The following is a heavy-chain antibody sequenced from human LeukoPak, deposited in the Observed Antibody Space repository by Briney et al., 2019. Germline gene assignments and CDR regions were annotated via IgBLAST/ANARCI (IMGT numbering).Heavy chain of an antibody. V-gene: IGHV4-59*01. CDR3: ARGVVVVTANDAFDI. D-gene: IGHD2-21*02. Sequence: SETLSLTCTVSGGSISSYYWSWIRQPPGKGLEWIGYIYYSGSTNYNPSLKSRVTISVDTSKNQFSLKLSSVTAADTAVYYCARGVVVVTANDAFDIWGQGTMVTVSS. J-gene: IGHJ3*02. CDR2: IYYSGST. CDR1: GGSISSYY.